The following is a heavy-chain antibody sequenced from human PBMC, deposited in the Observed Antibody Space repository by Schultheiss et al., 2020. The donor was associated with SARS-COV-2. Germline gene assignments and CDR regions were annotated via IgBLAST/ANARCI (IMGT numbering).Heavy chain of an antibody. D-gene: IGHD3-10*02. CDR2: IRYDGSNK. J-gene: IGHJ4*02. V-gene: IGHV3-30*02. CDR3: AKDLRVFPYYFDY. CDR1: GFTFSSYG. Sequence: GGSLRLSCAASGFTFSSYGMHWVRQAPGKGLEWVAFIRYDGSNKYYADSVKGRFTISRDNSKNTLYLQMNSLRAEDTAVYYCAKDLRVFPYYFDYWGQGTLVTVS.